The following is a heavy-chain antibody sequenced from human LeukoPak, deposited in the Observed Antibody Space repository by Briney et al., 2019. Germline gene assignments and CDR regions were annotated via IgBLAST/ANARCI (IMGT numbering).Heavy chain of an antibody. CDR3: SRGGVV. CDR2: IHHSGST. J-gene: IGHJ4*02. Sequence: SGTLSLTCAVSGDSISSSNWWSWVRQPPGKGLEWIGEIHHSGSTNYNPSLKSRVTISVDTSKNHFSLKVSSVTAADTAVYYCSRGGVVWGQGTLVTVSS. V-gene: IGHV4-4*02. CDR1: GDSISSSNW. D-gene: IGHD2-15*01.